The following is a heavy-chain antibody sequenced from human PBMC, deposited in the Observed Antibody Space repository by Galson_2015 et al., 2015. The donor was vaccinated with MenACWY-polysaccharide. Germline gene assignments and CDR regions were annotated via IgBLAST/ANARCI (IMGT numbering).Heavy chain of an antibody. J-gene: IGHJ4*02. Sequence: SVKVSCKGSGYTFTTIAINWVRQAPGQGLEWMAWMSPTSGNTGSAQKFQGRVTMTWNTSISTAYMGLSSLRSEGTAVYYCARGGRRGVWYEGDYWGQGTLVTVSS. CDR2: MSPTSGNT. CDR1: GYTFTTIA. CDR3: ARGGRRGVWYEGDY. D-gene: IGHD6-19*01. V-gene: IGHV1-8*01.